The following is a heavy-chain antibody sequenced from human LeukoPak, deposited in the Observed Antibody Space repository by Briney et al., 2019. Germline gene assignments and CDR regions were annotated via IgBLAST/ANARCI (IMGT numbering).Heavy chain of an antibody. D-gene: IGHD2-2*01. V-gene: IGHV4-4*07. J-gene: IGHJ6*03. Sequence: SETLSLTCTVSGGSISSYYWSWIRQPAGKGLEWIGRIYTSGSTNYNPSLKSRVTMSVDTSKNQFSLKLSSVTAADTAVYYCARNVVVVPAAIHFYYYYYYMDVWGKGTTVTVSS. CDR2: IYTSGST. CDR1: GGSISSYY. CDR3: ARNVVVVPAAIHFYYYYYYMDV.